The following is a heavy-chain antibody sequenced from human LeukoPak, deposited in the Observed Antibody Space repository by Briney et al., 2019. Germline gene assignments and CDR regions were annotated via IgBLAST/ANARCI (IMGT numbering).Heavy chain of an antibody. Sequence: GGSLRLSCAASGFTFDDYAIHWVRQAPGKGLEWVSLISGDGGSTYYAGAVKGRFTISRDNSKNSVYLQMNSPRTEDTALYYCRSDSPAAFDIWGQGTMVTVSS. CDR3: RSDSPAAFDI. CDR1: GFTFDDYA. D-gene: IGHD2-15*01. V-gene: IGHV3-43*02. J-gene: IGHJ3*02. CDR2: ISGDGGST.